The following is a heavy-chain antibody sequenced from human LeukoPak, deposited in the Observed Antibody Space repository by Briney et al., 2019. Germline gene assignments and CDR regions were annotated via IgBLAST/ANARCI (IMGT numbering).Heavy chain of an antibody. D-gene: IGHD6-19*01. Sequence: GRSLRLSCAASGFTFSSYWMSWVRQAPGKGLEWVANIKQDRSEKYYVDSVKGRFTISRDNAKNSLYLQMNSLRAEDTAVYYCARDGVAVAGTTYFDYWGQGTLVTVSS. CDR1: GFTFSSYW. V-gene: IGHV3-7*01. CDR2: IKQDRSEK. CDR3: ARDGVAVAGTTYFDY. J-gene: IGHJ4*02.